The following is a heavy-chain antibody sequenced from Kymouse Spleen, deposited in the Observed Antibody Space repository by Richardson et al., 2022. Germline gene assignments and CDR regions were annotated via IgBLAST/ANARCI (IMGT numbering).Heavy chain of an antibody. V-gene: IGHV5-51*01. D-gene: IGHD6-13*01. CDR3: ARLAPIAAAGDYFDY. CDR1: GYSFTSYW. CDR2: IYPGDSDT. J-gene: IGHJ4*02. Sequence: EVQLVQSGAEVKKPGESLKISCKGSGYSFTSYWIGWVRQMPGKGLEWMGIIYPGDSDTRYSPSFQGQVTISADKSISTAYLQWSSLKASDTAMYYCARLAPIAAAGDYFDYWGQGTLVTVSS.